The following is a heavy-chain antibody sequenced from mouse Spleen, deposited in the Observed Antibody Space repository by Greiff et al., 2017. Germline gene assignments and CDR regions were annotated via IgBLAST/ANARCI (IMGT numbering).Heavy chain of an antibody. CDR3: ARTGFAY. CDR2: IYPRSGNT. Sequence: VKLMESGAELARPGASVKLSCKASGYTFTSYGISWVKQRTGQGLEWIGEIYPRSGNTYYNEKFKGKATLTADKSSSTAYMELRSQTSEDSAVYFCARTGFAYWGQGTLVTVSA. CDR1: GYTFTSYG. J-gene: IGHJ3*01. V-gene: IGHV1-81*01.